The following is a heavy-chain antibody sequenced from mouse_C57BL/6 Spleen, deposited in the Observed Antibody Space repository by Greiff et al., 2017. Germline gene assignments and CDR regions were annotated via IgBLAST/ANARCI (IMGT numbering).Heavy chain of an antibody. J-gene: IGHJ4*01. Sequence: EVMLVESGGGLVKPGGSLKLSCAASGFTFSDYGMHWVRQAPEKGLEWVAYISSGSSTIYYADTVKGRFTISRGNAKNTLFLQMTSLRSEDTAMYYCASPYYASYAMDYWGQGTSVTVSS. CDR2: ISSGSSTI. V-gene: IGHV5-17*01. D-gene: IGHD2-10*01. CDR3: ASPYYASYAMDY. CDR1: GFTFSDYG.